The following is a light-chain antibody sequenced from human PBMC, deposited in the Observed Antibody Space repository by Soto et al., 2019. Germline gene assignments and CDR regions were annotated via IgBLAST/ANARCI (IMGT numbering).Light chain of an antibody. Sequence: QSDLTQPPSASGSPGQSVTVSCTGTNSDVGGYNFVSWYQHHPGKAPKLMIYEVNKRPSGVPYRFSGSKSGNTASLTISGLQTDDEADYFCSSYAGSIYVFGSGTKLTVL. V-gene: IGLV2-8*01. CDR2: EVN. CDR3: SSYAGSIYV. CDR1: NSDVGGYNF. J-gene: IGLJ1*01.